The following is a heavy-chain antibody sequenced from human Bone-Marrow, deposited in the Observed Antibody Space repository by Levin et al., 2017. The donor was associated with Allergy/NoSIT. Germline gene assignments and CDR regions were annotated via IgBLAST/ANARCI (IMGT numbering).Heavy chain of an antibody. D-gene: IGHD3-9*01. CDR2: LTSSGGST. Sequence: QTGGSLRLSCAASGFTFSSYAMSWVRQAPGKGLEWVSSLTSSGGSTYYADSVKGRFTISRDNSKNTLYLQMNSLRAEDTALYYCAKNFDWLPRPCDYWGQGTLVTVSS. V-gene: IGHV3-23*01. CDR1: GFTFSSYA. J-gene: IGHJ4*02. CDR3: AKNFDWLPRPCDY.